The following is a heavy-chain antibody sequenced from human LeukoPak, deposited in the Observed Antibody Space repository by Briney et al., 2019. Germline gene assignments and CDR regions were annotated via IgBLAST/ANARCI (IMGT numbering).Heavy chain of an antibody. CDR3: ARHDSYIPY. CDR2: ISDVEYST. J-gene: IGHJ4*02. V-gene: IGHV3-23*01. D-gene: IGHD3-10*01. Sequence: GGSLRLSCAASGFTFDDYGMSWVRQAPGKGLEWVSGISDVEYSTYYTDSVKGRFTISRDNSKNTVYLEMNNLRAEDTAVYFCARHDSYIPYWGQGSLVTVSS. CDR1: GFTFDDYG.